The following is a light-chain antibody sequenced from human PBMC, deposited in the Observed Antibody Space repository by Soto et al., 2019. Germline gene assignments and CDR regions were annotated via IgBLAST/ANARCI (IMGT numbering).Light chain of an antibody. CDR1: QGIGSW. J-gene: IGKJ4*01. Sequence: DIQMTQSPYSVSASVGDRVTITCRASQGIGSWLAWYQQKPGKAPKLLIYAASSLPSGDPSRFSDSGSGTDFTLTISSLQAEDFATYYCQQVNSFPSLTCGGGTKVEIK. V-gene: IGKV1-12*02. CDR3: QQVNSFPSLT. CDR2: AAS.